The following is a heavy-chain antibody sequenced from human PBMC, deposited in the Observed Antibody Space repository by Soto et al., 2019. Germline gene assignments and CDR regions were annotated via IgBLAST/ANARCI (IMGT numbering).Heavy chain of an antibody. CDR3: ARPVVLKGSYYGMDV. Sequence: SETLSLTCAVYGGSFSGYYWSWIRQPPGKGLECXGEXXHXXGXXXXXSXXXRVTISVDTSKNQFSLNLNYVTAADTAVYYCARPVVLKGSYYGMDVWGQGTTVTVSS. D-gene: IGHD2-15*01. V-gene: IGHV4-34*01. CDR2: XXHXXGX. CDR1: GGSFSGYY. J-gene: IGHJ6*02.